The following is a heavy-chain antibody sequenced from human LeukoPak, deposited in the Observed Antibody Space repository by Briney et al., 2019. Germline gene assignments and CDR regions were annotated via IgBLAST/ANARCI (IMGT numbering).Heavy chain of an antibody. CDR2: ISGSGGST. V-gene: IGHV3-23*01. J-gene: IGHJ4*02. Sequence: GGSLRLSCAASGFTFSSYAMSWVRQAPGKGLEWVSAISGSGGSTYYADPVKGRFTISRDNSKNTLYLQMNSLRAEDTAVYYCAKGTGYSYGDRPFDYWGQGTLVTVSS. CDR1: GFTFSSYA. CDR3: AKGTGYSYGDRPFDY. D-gene: IGHD5-18*01.